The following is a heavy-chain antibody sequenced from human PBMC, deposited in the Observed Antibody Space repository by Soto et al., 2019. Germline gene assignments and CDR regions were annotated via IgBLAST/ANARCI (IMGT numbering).Heavy chain of an antibody. CDR2: ISANNGKT. CDR3: ARETGVVVIVKGEFEF. CDR1: GFTFTTYS. V-gene: IGHV1-18*04. D-gene: IGHD2-15*01. J-gene: IGHJ4*02. Sequence: QVQLVQSGPEVKKPGASVKVSCKASGFTFTTYSFSWVRQAPWQGLEWIGWISANNGKTVYAQKFQDRVTMTTDTSTSTAHFELRSLKTDDTAFYYCARETGVVVIVKGEFEFWGQGTLVTVSS.